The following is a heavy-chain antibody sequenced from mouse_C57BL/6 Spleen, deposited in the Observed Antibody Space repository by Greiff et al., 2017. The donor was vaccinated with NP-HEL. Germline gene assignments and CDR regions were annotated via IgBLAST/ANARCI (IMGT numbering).Heavy chain of an antibody. J-gene: IGHJ2*01. V-gene: IGHV1-53*01. CDR1: GYTFTSYW. D-gene: IGHD1-1*01. CDR3: ARGSYGSSYDFDY. CDR2: INPSNGGT. Sequence: VQLQQPGTELVKPGASVKLSCKASGYTFTSYWMHWVKQRPGQGLEWIGNINPSNGGTNYNEKFKSKATLTVDKSSSTAYMQLSSLTSEDSAVYYCARGSYGSSYDFDYWGQGTTLTVSS.